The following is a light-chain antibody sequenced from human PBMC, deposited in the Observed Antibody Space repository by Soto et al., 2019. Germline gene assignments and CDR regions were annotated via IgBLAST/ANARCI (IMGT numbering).Light chain of an antibody. CDR2: GAS. CDR3: QQYNYWPVK. Sequence: EIVMTQFPATLSVSPGERATLSCRASQSVSSNLAWYQQKPGQAPRLLIYGASTRATGIPARFSGSGSGTEFTLTISSLQSEDFAVYNCQQYNYWPVKFGQGTKVDIK. V-gene: IGKV3-15*01. CDR1: QSVSSN. J-gene: IGKJ1*01.